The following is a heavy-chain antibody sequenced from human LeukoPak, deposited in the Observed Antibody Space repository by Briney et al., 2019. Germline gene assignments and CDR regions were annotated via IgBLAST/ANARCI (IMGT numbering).Heavy chain of an antibody. CDR1: GGTFSSYA. CDR2: INAGNGNT. J-gene: IGHJ3*02. V-gene: IGHV1-3*01. CDR3: AGDSASSSWYHDAFDI. D-gene: IGHD6-13*01. Sequence: ASVKVSCKASGGTFSSYAISWVRQAPGQRLEWMGWINAGNGNTKYSQKFQGRVTITRDTSASTAYMELSSLRSEDTAVYYCAGDSASSSWYHDAFDIWGQGIMVTVSS.